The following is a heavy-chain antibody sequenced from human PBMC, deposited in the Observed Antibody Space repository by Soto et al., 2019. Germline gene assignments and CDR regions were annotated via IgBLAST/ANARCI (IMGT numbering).Heavy chain of an antibody. CDR3: ASLHAHNGRDV. V-gene: IGHV4-59*01. CDR1: GGSISSYY. CDR2: IYYSGST. J-gene: IGHJ6*02. Sequence: SESLSLTCTVSGGSISSYYWSWIRQPPGKGLEWIGYIYYSGSTNYNPSLKSRVTISVDTSKNQFSLKLSSVTAADTAVYYCASLHAHNGRDVWGQGTTVTVSS.